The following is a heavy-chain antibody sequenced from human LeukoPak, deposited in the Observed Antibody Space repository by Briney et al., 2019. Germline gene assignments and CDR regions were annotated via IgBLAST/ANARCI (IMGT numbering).Heavy chain of an antibody. CDR1: GFTFSSYA. CDR3: AKDPIFSGSYGVFDY. Sequence: SGGSLRLSCAASGFTFSSYAMHWVRQAPGKGLEWVAVISYDGSNKYYADSAEGRFTISRDNSKNTLYLQMNSLRAGDTAVYYCAKDPIFSGSYGVFDYWGLGTLVTVSS. V-gene: IGHV3-30-3*01. CDR2: ISYDGSNK. J-gene: IGHJ4*02. D-gene: IGHD1-26*01.